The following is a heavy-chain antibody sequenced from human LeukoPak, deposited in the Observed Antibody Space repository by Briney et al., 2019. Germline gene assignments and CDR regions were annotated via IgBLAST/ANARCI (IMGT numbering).Heavy chain of an antibody. D-gene: IGHD2-15*01. Sequence: VGSLRLSCAASAFTFSSYSMNWVRQAPGKGLEWVSSISSSSSYIYYADSVKGRFTISRDNAKNSLYLQMNSLRAEDTAVYYCARAGYCSGGSCYFSSRYDACDIWGQGTMVTVSS. CDR3: ARAGYCSGGSCYFSSRYDACDI. J-gene: IGHJ3*02. V-gene: IGHV3-21*01. CDR1: AFTFSSYS. CDR2: ISSSSSYI.